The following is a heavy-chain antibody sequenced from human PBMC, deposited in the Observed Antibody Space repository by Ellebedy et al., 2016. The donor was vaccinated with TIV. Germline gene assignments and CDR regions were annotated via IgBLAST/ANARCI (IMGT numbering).Heavy chain of an antibody. CDR1: GYSSGYY. Sequence: SETLSLXXSVSGYSSGYYWGWIRHPPGKGLEWIGSIYYTGSTYYNPSLNSRVTISGDTSKKQLSLRLSLVTAADTAVYYCVRSSDNRGYYHDYWGHGTLVTVAS. D-gene: IGHD3-22*01. V-gene: IGHV4-38-2*02. CDR3: VRSSDNRGYYHDY. CDR2: IYYTGST. J-gene: IGHJ4*01.